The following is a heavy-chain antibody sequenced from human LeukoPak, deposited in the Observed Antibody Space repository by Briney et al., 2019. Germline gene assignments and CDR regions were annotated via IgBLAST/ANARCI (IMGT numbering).Heavy chain of an antibody. CDR1: GFTFSSYS. CDR3: ARAVGSGYYRHSDY. Sequence: PGGSLRLSCAASGFTFSSYSVNWVRQAPGKGLEWVSFISSSSNYIYYADSVKGRFTISRDNAKNSLYLQMNSLRAEDTAVYYCARAVGSGYYRHSDYWGQGTLVTVSS. CDR2: ISSSSNYI. J-gene: IGHJ4*02. V-gene: IGHV3-21*01. D-gene: IGHD3-3*01.